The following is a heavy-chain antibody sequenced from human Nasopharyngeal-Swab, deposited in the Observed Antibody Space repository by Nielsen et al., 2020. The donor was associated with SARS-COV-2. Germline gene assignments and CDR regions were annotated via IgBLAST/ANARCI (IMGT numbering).Heavy chain of an antibody. D-gene: IGHD2-15*01. J-gene: IGHJ6*03. V-gene: IGHV4-59*01. CDR3: ASTDCSGGSCYSHYYYYMDV. Sequence: RQAPGKGLEWIGYIYYSGNTNYNPPLKSRVTISVDTSKNQFSLKLSSVTAADTAVYYCASTDCSGGSCYSHYYYYMDVWGKGTTVTVSS. CDR2: IYYSGNT.